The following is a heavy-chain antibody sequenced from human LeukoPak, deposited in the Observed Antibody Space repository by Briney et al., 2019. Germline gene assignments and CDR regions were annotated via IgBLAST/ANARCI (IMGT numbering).Heavy chain of an antibody. V-gene: IGHV3-21*01. CDR2: ISSSSSYI. CDR3: ARDMVPAAGSVGGYFDY. D-gene: IGHD6-13*01. Sequence: TGGSLRLSCAASGFTFSSYSMNWVRQAPGKGLEWVSSISSSSSYIYYADSVKGRFTISRDNAKNSLYLQMNSLRAEDTAVYYCARDMVPAAGSVGGYFDYWGQGTLVTVSS. CDR1: GFTFSSYS. J-gene: IGHJ4*02.